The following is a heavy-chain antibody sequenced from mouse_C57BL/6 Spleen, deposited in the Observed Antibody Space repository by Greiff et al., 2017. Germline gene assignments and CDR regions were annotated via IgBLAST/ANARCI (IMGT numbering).Heavy chain of an antibody. CDR2: ISYDGSN. CDR3: AREEDYYGSSYFDY. J-gene: IGHJ2*01. CDR1: GYSITSGYF. Sequence: VQLQQPGPGLVKPSQSLSLTCSVTGYSITSGYFWNWIRQFPGNKLEWMGYISYDGSNNYNPSLKNRTSITRDTSKNHFYLKMNSVTTEDTATYYCAREEDYYGSSYFDYWGQGTTLTVSS. D-gene: IGHD1-1*01. V-gene: IGHV3-6*01.